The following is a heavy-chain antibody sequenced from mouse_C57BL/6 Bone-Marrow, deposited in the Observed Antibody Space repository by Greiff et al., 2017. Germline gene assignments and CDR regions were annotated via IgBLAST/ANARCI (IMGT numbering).Heavy chain of an antibody. CDR1: GYAFSSYW. Sequence: VQLVESGAELVKPGASVKISCKASGYAFSSYWMNWVKQRPGKGLEWIGQIYPGDGDTNYNGKFKGKATLTADKSSSTAYMQLSSLTSEDSAVYFCARYYYYGSSYWYFDVWGTGTTVTVSS. CDR3: ARYYYYGSSYWYFDV. J-gene: IGHJ1*03. CDR2: IYPGDGDT. D-gene: IGHD1-1*01. V-gene: IGHV1-80*01.